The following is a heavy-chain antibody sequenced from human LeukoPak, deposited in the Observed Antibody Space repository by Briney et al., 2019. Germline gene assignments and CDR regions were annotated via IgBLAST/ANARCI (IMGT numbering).Heavy chain of an antibody. CDR1: GGSISSGSYY. CDR3: AREGPGFGDLLFDS. J-gene: IGHJ4*02. D-gene: IGHD3-10*01. CDR2: IYTSGST. V-gene: IGHV4-61*02. Sequence: SETLSLTCTVSGGSISSGSYYWSWIRQPAGKGLEWIGRIYTSGSTNYNPSLKSRVTISVDTSKNQFSLKLSSVTAADTAVYYCAREGPGFGDLLFDSWGQGTLVTVSS.